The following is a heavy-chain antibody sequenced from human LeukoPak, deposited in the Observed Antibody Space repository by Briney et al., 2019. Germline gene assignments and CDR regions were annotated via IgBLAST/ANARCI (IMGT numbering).Heavy chain of an antibody. V-gene: IGHV1-18*04. CDR1: GYTFTGYY. J-gene: IGHJ4*02. CDR2: ISAYNGNA. CDR3: ASGIQNFDY. Sequence: GASVKVSCKASGYTFTGYYMHWVRQAPGQGLEWMGWISAYNGNANYAQKLQGRVTMTTDTSTSTAYMELRSLRSDDTAVYYCASGIQNFDYWGQGTLVTVSS.